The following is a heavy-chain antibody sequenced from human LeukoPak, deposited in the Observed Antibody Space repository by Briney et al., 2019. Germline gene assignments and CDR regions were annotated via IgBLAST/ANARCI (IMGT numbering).Heavy chain of an antibody. CDR1: GFTFNNCG. CDR3: AKGSTSGYYLALDF. D-gene: IGHD3-22*01. Sequence: PGGSLRLSCAASGFTFNNCGMTWGRQAPGKGLEWVSTITTSGDNKYSADSVKGRFTISRDNSKNTVILQMSSLRAEDSALYYCAKGSTSGYYLALDFWGQGILVTVSS. V-gene: IGHV3-23*01. J-gene: IGHJ4*02. CDR2: ITTSGDNK.